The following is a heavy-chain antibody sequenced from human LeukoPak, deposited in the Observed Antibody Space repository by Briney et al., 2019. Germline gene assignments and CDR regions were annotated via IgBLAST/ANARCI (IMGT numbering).Heavy chain of an antibody. CDR3: ARVGSSENWFDP. CDR2: TYYRSKWYN. Sequence: SQTLSLTCAISGDSVSSNTGGWNWIRQSPSRGLEWLGRTYYRSKWYNDYAVSVKSRITINPDTSKNQFSLQLNSVTPEDTAVYYCARVGSSENWFDPWGQGTLVTVSS. CDR1: GDSVSSNTGG. V-gene: IGHV6-1*01. J-gene: IGHJ5*02. D-gene: IGHD6-19*01.